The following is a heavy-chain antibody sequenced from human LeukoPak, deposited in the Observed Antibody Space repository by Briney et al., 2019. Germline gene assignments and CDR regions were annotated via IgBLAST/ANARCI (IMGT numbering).Heavy chain of an antibody. Sequence: GGSLRLSCAASGFTFSDYYMSWIRQAPGKGLEWVSYISSSGSTIYYADSVKGRFTISRDNAKNSLYLRMNSLRAEDTAVYYCARVTSSPSSWYSVYFDYWGQGTLVTVSS. CDR1: GFTFSDYY. D-gene: IGHD6-13*01. CDR3: ARVTSSPSSWYSVYFDY. V-gene: IGHV3-11*01. CDR2: ISSSGSTI. J-gene: IGHJ4*02.